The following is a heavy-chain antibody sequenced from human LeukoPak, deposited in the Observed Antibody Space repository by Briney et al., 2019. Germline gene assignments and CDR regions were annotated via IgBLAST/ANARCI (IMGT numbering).Heavy chain of an antibody. J-gene: IGHJ5*02. CDR2: IYYSGST. V-gene: IGHV4-39*01. D-gene: IGHD2-21*02. CDR3: ARLPNCGGDCYSVDP. Sequence: SETLSLTCTVSGGSISSSSYYWGWIRQPPGKGLEWIGSIYYSGSTYYNPSLKSRVTISVDTSKNQFSLKLSSVTAADTAVYYCARLPNCGGDCYSVDPWGQGTLVTVSS. CDR1: GGSISSSSYY.